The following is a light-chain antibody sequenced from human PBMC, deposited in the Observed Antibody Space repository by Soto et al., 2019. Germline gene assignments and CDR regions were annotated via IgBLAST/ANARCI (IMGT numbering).Light chain of an antibody. Sequence: EIVLTQSPGTLSLSPGERATLSCRASQSVSSSYLAWYQHKPGQAPRLLIYGASRRATGIPDRFSGSGSGTDFTLTISRLEPEDFAVYYCQQYGSSPPVSTFGQGTKLEIK. J-gene: IGKJ2*02. V-gene: IGKV3-20*01. CDR2: GAS. CDR3: QQYGSSPPVST. CDR1: QSVSSSY.